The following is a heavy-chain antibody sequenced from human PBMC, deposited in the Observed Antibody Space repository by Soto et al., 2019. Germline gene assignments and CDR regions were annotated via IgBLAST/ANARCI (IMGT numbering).Heavy chain of an antibody. Sequence: SQTLSLTCAISGDSVSSNSAAWNWIRQSPSRGLDWLGRTYYRSKWYNDYAVSVKSRITINPDTSKNQFSLQLNSVTPEDTAVYYCAREPIVVVPAAIHGWFDPWGQGTLVTVSS. J-gene: IGHJ5*02. CDR1: GDSVSSNSAA. D-gene: IGHD2-2*02. V-gene: IGHV6-1*01. CDR2: TYYRSKWYN. CDR3: AREPIVVVPAAIHGWFDP.